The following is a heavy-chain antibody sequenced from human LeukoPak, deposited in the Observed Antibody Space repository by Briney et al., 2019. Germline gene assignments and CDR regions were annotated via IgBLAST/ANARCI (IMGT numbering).Heavy chain of an antibody. Sequence: PGGSLRLSCAASGFTFSSYGMHWVRQAPGKGLEWVAVISYDGSNKYYADSVKGRFTISRDNSKNTLYLQMNSLRAEDTAVYYCAKDAPIFNDAFDNWGQGTMVTVSS. CDR1: GFTFSSYG. J-gene: IGHJ3*02. V-gene: IGHV3-30*18. CDR2: ISYDGSNK. CDR3: AKDAPIFNDAFDN.